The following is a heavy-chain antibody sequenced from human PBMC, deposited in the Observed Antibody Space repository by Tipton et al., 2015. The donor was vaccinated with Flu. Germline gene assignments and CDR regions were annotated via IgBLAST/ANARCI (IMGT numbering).Heavy chain of an antibody. CDR2: IYYSGVT. CDR3: AKDRGPLAFCTSSSCYIDH. V-gene: IGHV4-39*07. D-gene: IGHD2-2*02. J-gene: IGHJ4*02. CDR1: GGSINSRSYY. Sequence: TLSLTCTVSGGSINSRSYYWGWIRQPPGKGLEWIGNIYYSGVTYYNSSLKSRVTISKDKSRNQFSLKLKSVTAADTAVYYCAKDRGPLAFCTSSSCYIDHWGQGALVTVSS.